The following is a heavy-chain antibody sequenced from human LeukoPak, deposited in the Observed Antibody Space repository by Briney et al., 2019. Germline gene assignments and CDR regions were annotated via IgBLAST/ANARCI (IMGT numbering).Heavy chain of an antibody. CDR1: GFTFSGYA. V-gene: IGHV3-30*04. D-gene: IGHD5/OR15-5a*01. J-gene: IGHJ4*02. Sequence: GGSLRLSCAASGFTFSGYAMHWVRQAPGKGLEWLTVISTDGNDKHYADSVKVRFTVSRDNSKNTLFLQMNNLRTEDTAVYYCAKDKSVSADYYFDYWGQGTLVTVSS. CDR2: ISTDGNDK. CDR3: AKDKSVSADYYFDY.